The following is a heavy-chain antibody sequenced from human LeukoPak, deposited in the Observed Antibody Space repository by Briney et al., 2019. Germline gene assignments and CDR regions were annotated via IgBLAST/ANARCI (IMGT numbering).Heavy chain of an antibody. D-gene: IGHD2-2*01. CDR3: TRAPHPRCSSSGCYLDY. J-gene: IGHJ4*02. CDR2: IQAKSYGGVT. Sequence: QPGRSLRLSCSTSGFTFGDYAMSWVRQAPGKGLEWVGLIQAKSYGGVTKYAASVNGRFSISRDDSQSIANLQMNDLKTEDTAVYYCTRAPHPRCSSSGCYLDYWGQGTLVTVSS. V-gene: IGHV3-49*04. CDR1: GFTFGDYA.